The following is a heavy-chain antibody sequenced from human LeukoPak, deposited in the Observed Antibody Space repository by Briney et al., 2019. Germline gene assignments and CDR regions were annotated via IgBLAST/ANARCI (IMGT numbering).Heavy chain of an antibody. Sequence: GGSLRLSCAASGFTFSSYDMPWVRQVTGKGLEWVSAIGTAGDTYYPGSVKGRFTISRENAKNSLYLQMNSLRAGDTAVYYCARASSWYASHAFDIWGQGTMVTVSS. CDR1: GFTFSSYD. D-gene: IGHD6-13*01. J-gene: IGHJ3*02. V-gene: IGHV3-13*01. CDR3: ARASSWYASHAFDI. CDR2: IGTAGDT.